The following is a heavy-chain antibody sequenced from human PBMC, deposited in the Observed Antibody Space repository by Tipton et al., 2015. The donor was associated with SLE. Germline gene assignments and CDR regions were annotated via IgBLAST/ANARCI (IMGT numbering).Heavy chain of an antibody. Sequence: TLSLTCTVSGGSISSSSYYWGWLRQPPGKGLEWIGSIYYSGSTYYNPSLESRVTISVDTSNNQFSLKLNSVTAADTAVYYCARKWDYWGQGTLVTVSS. V-gene: IGHV4-39*01. D-gene: IGHD1-26*01. CDR1: GGSISSSSYY. J-gene: IGHJ4*02. CDR3: ARKWDY. CDR2: IYYSGST.